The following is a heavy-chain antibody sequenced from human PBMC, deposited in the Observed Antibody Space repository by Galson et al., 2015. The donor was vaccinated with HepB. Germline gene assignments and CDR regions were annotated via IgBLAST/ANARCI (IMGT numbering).Heavy chain of an antibody. Sequence: SLRLSCAASGFTFSTYAITWVRQAPGKGLEWVSVISGSGATTFYADSVKGRFIIYGDNSKNTVYLQMNSLRADDAAIYYCAKEPPYCGGDCYSVSDVWGQGTLVTVSS. D-gene: IGHD2-21*02. CDR2: ISGSGATT. V-gene: IGHV3-23*01. CDR1: GFTFSTYA. CDR3: AKEPPYCGGDCYSVSDV. J-gene: IGHJ4*02.